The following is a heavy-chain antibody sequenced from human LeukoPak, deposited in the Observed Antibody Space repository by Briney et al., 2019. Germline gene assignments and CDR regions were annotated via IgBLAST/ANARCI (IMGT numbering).Heavy chain of an antibody. D-gene: IGHD1-14*01. Sequence: ASVKVSCKASGYTFTSYYMHWVRQAPGQGLEWMGIINPSGGSTSYAQKFQGRVTMTRDTSTSTVYMELSSLRSEDTAVYYCARVPPDGAVPYWYFDLWGRGTLVTVSS. CDR2: INPSGGST. V-gene: IGHV1-46*01. J-gene: IGHJ2*01. CDR3: ARVPPDGAVPYWYFDL. CDR1: GYTFTSYY.